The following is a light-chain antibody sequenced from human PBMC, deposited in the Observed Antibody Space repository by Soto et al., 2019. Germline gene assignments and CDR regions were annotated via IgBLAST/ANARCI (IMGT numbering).Light chain of an antibody. V-gene: IGKV3-20*01. Sequence: EIVLTQSPGTVSLSPGERATLACRASQSITTSLAWYQRKPGQAPRLRIYDASTRATAIPDRFSGSGSGTDFTLTLSRLEAVDFAVYYCQQYATSPLTFGGGTKVEIK. CDR1: QSITTS. CDR2: DAS. CDR3: QQYATSPLT. J-gene: IGKJ4*01.